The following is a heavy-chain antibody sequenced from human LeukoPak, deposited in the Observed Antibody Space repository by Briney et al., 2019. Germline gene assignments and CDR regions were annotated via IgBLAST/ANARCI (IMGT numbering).Heavy chain of an antibody. Sequence: SETLSLTCAVYGGSFSGYYWSWIRQPPGKGLEWIGEINHSGSTNYNPSLKSRVTISVDTSKNQFSLKLSSVTAADTAVYYCARQEAYYDILTGYMTKWFDPWGQGTLVTVSS. CDR2: INHSGST. J-gene: IGHJ5*02. D-gene: IGHD3-9*01. V-gene: IGHV4-34*01. CDR1: GGSFSGYY. CDR3: ARQEAYYDILTGYMTKWFDP.